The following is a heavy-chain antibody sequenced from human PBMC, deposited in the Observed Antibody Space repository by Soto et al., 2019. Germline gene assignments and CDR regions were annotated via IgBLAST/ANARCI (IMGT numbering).Heavy chain of an antibody. CDR2: IYSGGST. Sequence: EVQLVESGGGLIQPGGSLRLSCAASGFTVSSNYMSWVRQAPGKGLEWVSVIYSGGSTYYADSVKGRFTISRDNSKNTLYLQMNSLRVEDTAVYYCARDRVAVAGVDWGQGTLVTVSS. CDR3: ARDRVAVAGVD. CDR1: GFTVSSNY. V-gene: IGHV3-53*01. J-gene: IGHJ4*02. D-gene: IGHD6-19*01.